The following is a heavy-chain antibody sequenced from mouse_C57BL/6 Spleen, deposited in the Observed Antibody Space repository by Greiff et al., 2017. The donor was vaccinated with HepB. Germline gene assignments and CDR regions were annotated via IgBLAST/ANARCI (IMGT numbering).Heavy chain of an antibody. CDR3: TTLRNWDYAMDY. CDR2: IDPEDGDT. V-gene: IGHV14-1*01. J-gene: IGHJ4*01. D-gene: IGHD4-1*01. CDR1: GFNFKDYY. Sequence: EVQLQQSGAELVRPGASVKLSCTASGFNFKDYYMHWVKQRPEQGLDWIGRIDPEDGDTEYAPKFQGKATMTADTSSNTAYLQLSSLTSEATAVYYCTTLRNWDYAMDYWGQGTSVTVSS.